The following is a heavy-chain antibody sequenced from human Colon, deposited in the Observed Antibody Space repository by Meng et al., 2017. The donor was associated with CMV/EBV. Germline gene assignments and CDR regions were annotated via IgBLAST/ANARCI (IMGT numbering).Heavy chain of an antibody. CDR2: IYHNGSIISNNGST. CDR3: ARSVSQFRPPLAS. CDR1: GGSVNSGSYY. Sequence: GSLRLSCNVSGGSVNSGSYYWTWIRQSPGRGLEWIGSIYHNGSIISNNGSTDYNPSLRSRVSMSVDLPKNQFSLSLDSVTAADTAVYFCARSVSQFRPPLASWGPGVLVTVSS. J-gene: IGHJ5*01. V-gene: IGHV4-61*01. D-gene: IGHD3-16*02.